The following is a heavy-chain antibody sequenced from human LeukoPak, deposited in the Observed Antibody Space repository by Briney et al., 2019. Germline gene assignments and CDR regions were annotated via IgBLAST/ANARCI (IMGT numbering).Heavy chain of an antibody. J-gene: IGHJ4*02. Sequence: PSETLSLTCTVSGGSISSSGSSWGWIRQPPGKGLEWLGNIYRTGTTYYSPSLKSRVTISVDTSKNQFSLKLSSVTAADTAVYYCARLEPAATTTDFDYWGQGTLVTVSS. D-gene: IGHD2-2*01. CDR3: ARLEPAATTTDFDY. V-gene: IGHV4-39*01. CDR1: GGSISSSGSS. CDR2: IYRTGTT.